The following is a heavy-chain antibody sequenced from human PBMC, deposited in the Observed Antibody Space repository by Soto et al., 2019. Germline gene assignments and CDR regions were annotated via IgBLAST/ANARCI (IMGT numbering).Heavy chain of an antibody. Sequence: GASVKVSCKASGGTFSSYAISWVRQAPGQGLEWMGGIIPIFGTANYAQKFQGRVTITADESTSTAYMELSSLRSEDTAVYYCARETEMPNLGAFDIWGQGTMVTVSS. J-gene: IGHJ3*02. D-gene: IGHD2-2*01. CDR1: GGTFSSYA. V-gene: IGHV1-69*13. CDR3: ARETEMPNLGAFDI. CDR2: IIPIFGTA.